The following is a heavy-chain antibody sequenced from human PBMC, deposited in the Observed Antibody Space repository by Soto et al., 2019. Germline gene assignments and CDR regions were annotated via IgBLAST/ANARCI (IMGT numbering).Heavy chain of an antibody. CDR3: AHLGVTVTDAFDI. CDR2: MNPNSGNT. J-gene: IGHJ3*02. CDR1: GYNFTSYD. V-gene: IGHV1-8*01. D-gene: IGHD4-4*01. Sequence: ASVKVSCKASGYNFTSYDINWVRQDTGQGLEWMGWMNPNSGNTGYAHKFQGRVTMTRNTSISTAYMDLCSMRSEDTAVYYCAHLGVTVTDAFDIWGQGTMVTVSS.